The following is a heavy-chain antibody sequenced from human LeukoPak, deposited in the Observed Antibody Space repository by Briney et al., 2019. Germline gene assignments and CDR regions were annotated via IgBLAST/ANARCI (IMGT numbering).Heavy chain of an antibody. J-gene: IGHJ4*02. D-gene: IGHD3-10*01. CDR1: GYTFTSYY. CDR3: ARELSGSGGYDY. V-gene: IGHV1-2*02. Sequence: GASVKVSCKASGYTFTSYYMHWVRQAPGQGLEWMAWISSNSGGTNYVQKFQGRVTVTRDTSISTDYMEISGLTSDDTALYSCARELSGSGGYDYWGQGTLVTVSS. CDR2: ISSNSGGT.